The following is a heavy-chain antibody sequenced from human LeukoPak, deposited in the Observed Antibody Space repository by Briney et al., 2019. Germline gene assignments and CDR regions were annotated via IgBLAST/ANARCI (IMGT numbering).Heavy chain of an antibody. CDR2: ISSSSSYI. CDR1: GFTFSSYS. CDR3: AKEGYYGSGNWFDP. Sequence: GGSLRLSCAASGFTFSSYSMNWVRQAPGKGLEWVPSISSSSSYIYYADSVKGRFTISRDNSKNTLYLQMNSLIPEDTAVYYCAKEGYYGSGNWFDPWGQGTLVTVSS. V-gene: IGHV3-21*01. D-gene: IGHD3-10*01. J-gene: IGHJ5*02.